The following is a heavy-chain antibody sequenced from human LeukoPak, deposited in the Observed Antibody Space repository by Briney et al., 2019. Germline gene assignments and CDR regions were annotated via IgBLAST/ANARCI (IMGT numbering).Heavy chain of an antibody. CDR1: GFTFSTYD. CDR3: ARPTVTFFDY. CDR2: ISYDGSDK. Sequence: QPGGSLRLSCAASGFTFSTYDMHWVRQAPGKGLEWVAIISYDGSDKYYADSVKGRFTISRDNSKNTLYLQMNSLRAEDTAVYYCARPTVTFFDYWGQGTLVTVSS. D-gene: IGHD4-11*01. V-gene: IGHV3-30*03. J-gene: IGHJ4*02.